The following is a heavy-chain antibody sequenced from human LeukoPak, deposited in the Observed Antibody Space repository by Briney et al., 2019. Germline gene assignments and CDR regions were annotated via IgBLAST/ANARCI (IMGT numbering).Heavy chain of an antibody. J-gene: IGHJ4*02. V-gene: IGHV4-38-2*02. CDR1: GYSISSGYY. CDR2: IYHSGST. D-gene: IGHD4-17*01. Sequence: SETLSLTCTVSGYSISSGYYWGWIRQPPGKGLEWIGSIYHSGSTYYNPSLKSRVTISVDTSKNQFSLKLSSVTAADTAVYYCARDRPDYGDLYYFDYWGQGTLVTVSS. CDR3: ARDRPDYGDLYYFDY.